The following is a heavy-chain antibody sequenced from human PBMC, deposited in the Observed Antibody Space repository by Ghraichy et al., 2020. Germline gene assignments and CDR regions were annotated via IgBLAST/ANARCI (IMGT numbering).Heavy chain of an antibody. CDR1: GGTVSSHA. V-gene: IGHV1-69*13. CDR3: ASSGRWTPNVFDY. J-gene: IGHJ4*02. D-gene: IGHD6-19*01. CDR2: IIPIYGTA. Sequence: SVKVSCKASGGTVSSHAISWVRQAPGQGLEWMGGIIPIYGTANYAQKFQGRVTITADESTSTAYMELSRLRSEDTAVYYWASSGRWTPNVFDYWGQGTLVT.